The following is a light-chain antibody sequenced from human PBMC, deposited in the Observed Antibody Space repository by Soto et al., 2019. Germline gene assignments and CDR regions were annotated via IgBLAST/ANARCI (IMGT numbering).Light chain of an antibody. J-gene: IGLJ1*01. CDR2: EVS. Sequence: QSVLTHPASVSGSPGQSITISCTGTSSDVGSYNLVSWYQQHPDKAPKLMIYEVSKRPSGVSNRFSGSKSGNTASLTISGLQAEDEADYYCCSYAGSSTYVFGTGTKVTVL. CDR1: SSDVGSYNL. CDR3: CSYAGSSTYV. V-gene: IGLV2-23*02.